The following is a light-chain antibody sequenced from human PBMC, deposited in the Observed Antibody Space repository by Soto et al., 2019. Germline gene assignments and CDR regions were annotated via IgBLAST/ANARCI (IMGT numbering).Light chain of an antibody. CDR3: ASLTTTNFV. J-gene: IGLJ1*01. Sequence: QSALTQPPSASGSPGQSVTISCTGTSSDVGGYNYVSWYQQEPGKAPKLMIYEVTKRPSGVPDRFSGSKSGNTASLTVSGLQAGDEGDYYCASLTTTNFVFGTGTKLTVL. CDR1: SSDVGGYNY. V-gene: IGLV2-8*01. CDR2: EVT.